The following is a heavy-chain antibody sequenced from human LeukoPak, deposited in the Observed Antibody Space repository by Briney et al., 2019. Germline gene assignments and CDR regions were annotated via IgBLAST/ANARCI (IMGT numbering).Heavy chain of an antibody. CDR3: ATAGSGTYADY. D-gene: IGHD1-26*01. Sequence: GSLRLSCAASGFSFSSYAMSWVRQAPGKGLEWVSTISGSGGATYYADSVKGRFTISRDNSKNTLYLQMNSLRAEDTALYYCATAGSGTYADYWGLGTLVTVSS. V-gene: IGHV3-23*01. CDR1: GFSFSSYA. CDR2: ISGSGGAT. J-gene: IGHJ4*02.